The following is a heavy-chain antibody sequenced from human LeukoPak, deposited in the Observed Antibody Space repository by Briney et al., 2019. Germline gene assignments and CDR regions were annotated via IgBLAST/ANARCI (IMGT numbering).Heavy chain of an antibody. CDR2: IYPGDSDT. CDR3: ARTPGYCSSTSCYHYYGMDV. D-gene: IGHD2-2*01. J-gene: IGHJ6*04. CDR1: GYSFTSYW. V-gene: IGHV5-51*01. Sequence: GESLKISCKGSGYSFTSYWIGWVRQMPGKGLEWMGIIYPGDSDTRYSPSFQGQVTISADKSISTAYLQWSSLKASDTAMYYCARTPGYCSSTSCYHYYGMDVWGKGTRSPSPQ.